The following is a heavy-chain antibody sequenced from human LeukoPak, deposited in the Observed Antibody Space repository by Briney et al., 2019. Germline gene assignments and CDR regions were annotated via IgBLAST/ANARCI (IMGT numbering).Heavy chain of an antibody. Sequence: PGGSLRLSCAASGFTFSSHSMNWVRQAPGKGLEWGSYISSSSSTIYYADSVKGRFTISRGNAKNSLYLQMNSLRAEDTAVYYCARGGHLQWELLNWYFDIWGRGTLVTVSS. CDR3: ARGGHLQWELLNWYFDI. CDR2: ISSSSSTI. CDR1: GFTFSSHS. J-gene: IGHJ2*01. V-gene: IGHV3-48*01. D-gene: IGHD1-26*01.